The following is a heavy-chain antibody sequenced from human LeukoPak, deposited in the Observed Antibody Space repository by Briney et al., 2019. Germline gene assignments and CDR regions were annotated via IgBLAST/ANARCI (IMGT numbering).Heavy chain of an antibody. CDR1: GGSISSGGYY. Sequence: SETLSLTCTVSGGSISSGGYYWSWIRQPPGKGLEWIGSIYYSGSTYYNPSLKCRVTISVDTSKNQFSLKLSSVTAADTAVYYCARERVVEGWFDPWGQGTLVTVSS. CDR3: ARERVVEGWFDP. CDR2: IYYSGST. D-gene: IGHD6-6*01. J-gene: IGHJ5*02. V-gene: IGHV4-39*07.